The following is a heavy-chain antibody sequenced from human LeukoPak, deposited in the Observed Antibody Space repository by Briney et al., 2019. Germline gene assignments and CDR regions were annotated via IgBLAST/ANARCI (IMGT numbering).Heavy chain of an antibody. J-gene: IGHJ6*03. CDR1: GSTFSSYA. D-gene: IGHD3-3*01. CDR2: ISYDGSNK. CDR3: ARTSAYYDFMDV. V-gene: IGHV3-30*01. Sequence: GGSLRLSCAASGSTFSSYAMHWVRQAPGKGLEWVAVISYDGSNKYYADSVKGRFTISRDNSKNTLYLQMNSLRAEDTAVYYCARTSAYYDFMDVWGKGTTVTVSS.